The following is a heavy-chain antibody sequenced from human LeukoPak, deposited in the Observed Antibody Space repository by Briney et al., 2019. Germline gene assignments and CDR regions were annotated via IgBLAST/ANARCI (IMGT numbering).Heavy chain of an antibody. J-gene: IGHJ4*02. D-gene: IGHD1-1*01. CDR3: ARHEDRNWYFDH. V-gene: IGHV4-34*01. CDR1: GGSFSGYY. CDR2: INHSGSS. Sequence: SETLSLTCAVYGGSFSGYYWSWIRQPPGKGLEWIGEINHSGSSNYNPSLKSRVIISVDTSKNRFSLNLTSVAAPDTAVYYCARHEDRNWYFDHWGQGTLVTVSS.